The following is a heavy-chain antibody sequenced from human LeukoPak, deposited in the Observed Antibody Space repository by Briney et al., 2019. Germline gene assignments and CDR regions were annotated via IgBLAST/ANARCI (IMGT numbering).Heavy chain of an antibody. CDR1: GFAFSNHA. J-gene: IGHJ4*02. CDR2: ISISGGTT. CDR3: ANEIRPNDY. D-gene: IGHD4-17*01. Sequence: GGSLRLSCTASGFAFSNHAMSWVRQAPGKGLEWVSSISISGGTTYYADSVKGRLTISRENSKSTLYLQMNSLRADDTAVYYCANEIRPNDYWGQGTLVTVSS. V-gene: IGHV3-23*01.